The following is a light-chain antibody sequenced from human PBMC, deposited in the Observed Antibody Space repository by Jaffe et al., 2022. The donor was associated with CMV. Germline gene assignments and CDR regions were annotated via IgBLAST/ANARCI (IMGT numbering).Light chain of an antibody. CDR3: QQLDSYPVT. J-gene: IGKJ3*01. CDR2: AAS. Sequence: DIQLTQSPSFLSASVGDRVTITCRASQGISSYLAWYQQRPGKAPKLLIYAASTLQSGVPSRFSGSGSGTEFTLTISSLQPEDFAIYYCQQLDSYPVTFGPGTKVDLK. CDR1: QGISSY. V-gene: IGKV1-9*01.